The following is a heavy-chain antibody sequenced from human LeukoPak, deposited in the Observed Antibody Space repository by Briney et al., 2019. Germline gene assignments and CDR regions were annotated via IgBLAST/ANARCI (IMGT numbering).Heavy chain of an antibody. CDR3: ARETEDTAMVPNYFDY. CDR2: IYYSGST. J-gene: IGHJ4*02. D-gene: IGHD5-18*01. CDR1: GGSISSYY. V-gene: IGHV4-59*01. Sequence: SETLSLTCTVSGGSISSYYWSWIRQPPGKGLEWIGYIYYSGSTNYNPSLKSRVTISVDTSKNQFSLKLSSVTAADTAVYYCARETEDTAMVPNYFDYWGQGTLVTVSS.